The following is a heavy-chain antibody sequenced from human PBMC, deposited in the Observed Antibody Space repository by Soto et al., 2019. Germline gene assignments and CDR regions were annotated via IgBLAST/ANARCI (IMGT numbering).Heavy chain of an antibody. J-gene: IGHJ6*02. D-gene: IGHD2-21*02. CDR1: GFVFSMYS. Sequence: GSLRLSCEVSGFVFSMYSMSWVRQTPGKGLEWVAKIPQEGVDGHYADSVRGRFTISRDNGKNSLYLQMNNLRAEDTAVYYCARDHLILPAHDFFYGSDVWGRGATVTVSS. CDR2: IPQEGVDG. V-gene: IGHV3-7*03. CDR3: ARDHLILPAHDFFYGSDV.